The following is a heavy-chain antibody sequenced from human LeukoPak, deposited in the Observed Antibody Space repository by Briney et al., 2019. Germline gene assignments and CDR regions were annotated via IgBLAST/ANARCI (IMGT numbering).Heavy chain of an antibody. CDR2: IKEDGGKK. J-gene: IGHJ4*02. CDR1: GFTFSSYW. Sequence: GGSLRLSCAASGFTFSSYWMSWVRQAPGKGLEWVANIKEDGGKKNYVDSVKGRFTISRDNAKNSLYLQMNSLRAEDTAVYYCATPLDYYDSSGYHQGGDWGQGTLVTVSS. D-gene: IGHD3-22*01. V-gene: IGHV3-7*03. CDR3: ATPLDYYDSSGYHQGGD.